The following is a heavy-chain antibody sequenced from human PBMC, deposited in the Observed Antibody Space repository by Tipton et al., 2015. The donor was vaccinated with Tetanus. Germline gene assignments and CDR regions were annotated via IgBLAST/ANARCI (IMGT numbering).Heavy chain of an antibody. J-gene: IGHJ5*02. Sequence: TLSLTCTVSGDSITSFYWSWIRQPPGKGLEWIGYIFYGGTTNYNPSLKSRVTISLETSKNQFSLQLSSVTAADTAVYYCAGGLGSSGFPWGQGPLVNVSS. V-gene: IGHV4-59*01. CDR3: AGGLGSSGFP. CDR2: IFYGGTT. CDR1: GDSITSFY. D-gene: IGHD1-26*01.